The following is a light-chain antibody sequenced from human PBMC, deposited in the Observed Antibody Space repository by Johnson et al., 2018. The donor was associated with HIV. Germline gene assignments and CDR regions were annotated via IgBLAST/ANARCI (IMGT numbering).Light chain of an antibody. CDR2: ESN. CDR1: SSNIGNNY. CDR3: GTWDSSLSAWI. V-gene: IGLV1-51*02. J-gene: IGLJ1*01. Sequence: QSVLTQPPSVSAAPGQKVTISCSGSSSNIGNNYVSWYQQLPGTAPKLLIYESNQRPSGIPDRFSGSKSGTSATLGITGLQTGDEADYYCGTWDSSLSAWIFGTGTKVTVL.